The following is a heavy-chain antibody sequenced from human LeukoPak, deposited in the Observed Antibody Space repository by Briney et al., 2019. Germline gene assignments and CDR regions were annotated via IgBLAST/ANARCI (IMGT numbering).Heavy chain of an antibody. J-gene: IGHJ4*02. V-gene: IGHV4-4*07. CDR3: ARGLYYDSSGYYGY. D-gene: IGHD3-22*01. CDR2: IYSSGTT. Sequence: PSETLSLTCSVSGGSMTNYFWTWIRQPAGKGLEWIGRIYSSGTTNYNPSLKSRVTMSVDTSKNQFSLKMTSVTAADTAVYYCARGLYYDSSGYYGYWGQGTLVTVSS. CDR1: GGSMTNYF.